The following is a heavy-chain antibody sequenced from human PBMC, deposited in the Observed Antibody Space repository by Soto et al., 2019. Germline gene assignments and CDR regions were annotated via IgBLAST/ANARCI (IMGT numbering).Heavy chain of an antibody. CDR1: GFSFSTYA. J-gene: IGHJ5*02. Sequence: EVQLLESGGGLVQPGGCLRLSCTASGFSFSTYAMSWVRQAPGKGLEWVSALSGSGASTYYADSVKGRFTISRDNSKNTVYLQMNSLRADDTAVYFCAKGSSTPPNWFGPGGQGTLVTVSS. CDR2: LSGSGAST. CDR3: AKGSSTPPNWFGP. V-gene: IGHV3-23*01.